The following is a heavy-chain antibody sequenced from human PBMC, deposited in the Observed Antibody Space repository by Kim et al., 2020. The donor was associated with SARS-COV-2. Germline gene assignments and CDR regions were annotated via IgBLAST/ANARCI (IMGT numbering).Heavy chain of an antibody. CDR3: ARDLGLGVVVTAFDY. CDR2: INAGNGNT. CDR1: GYTFTSYA. Sequence: ASVKVSCKASGYTFTSYAMHWVRQAPGQRLEWMGWINAGNGNTKYSQKFQGRVTITRDTSASTAYMELSSLRSEDTAVYYCARDLGLGVVVTAFDYCGQGTLVTVSS. V-gene: IGHV1-3*01. D-gene: IGHD2-21*02. J-gene: IGHJ4*02.